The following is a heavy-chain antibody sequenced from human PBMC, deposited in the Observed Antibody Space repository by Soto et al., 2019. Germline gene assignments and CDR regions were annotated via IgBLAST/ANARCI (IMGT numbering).Heavy chain of an antibody. Sequence: PGESLKISCKGSGYSFTSYWIGWVRQLPGKGLEWMGIIYPGDSDSRYSPSFQGQVTISADKSISTAYLQWSSLKASDTAMYYCARAVAAAGKAMYYFDYWGQGTLVTV. V-gene: IGHV5-51*01. CDR2: IYPGDSDS. D-gene: IGHD6-13*01. CDR1: GYSFTSYW. CDR3: ARAVAAAGKAMYYFDY. J-gene: IGHJ4*02.